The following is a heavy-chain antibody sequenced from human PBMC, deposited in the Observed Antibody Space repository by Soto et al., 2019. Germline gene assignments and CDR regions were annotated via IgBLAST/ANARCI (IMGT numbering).Heavy chain of an antibody. CDR2: ISAYNGNT. D-gene: IGHD5-12*01. CDR1: GFTLSSYG. Sequence: GGPMKGSFKASGFTLSSYGISWVGQAPGQGVEWMGWISAYNGNTNYAQKLQGRVTMTTDTSTSTAYMELRSLRSDDTAVYYCARDPGPQYVDIVATPFDYWGQGTLVTVSS. CDR3: ARDPGPQYVDIVATPFDY. V-gene: IGHV1-18*01. J-gene: IGHJ4*02.